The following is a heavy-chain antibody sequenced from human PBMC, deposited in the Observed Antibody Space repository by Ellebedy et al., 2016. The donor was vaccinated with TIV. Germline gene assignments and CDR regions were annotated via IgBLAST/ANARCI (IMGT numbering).Heavy chain of an antibody. V-gene: IGHV3-23*01. D-gene: IGHD5-18*01. CDR1: GFTFSSFA. CDR3: AKDRTSGDGYWVFDQ. Sequence: PGGSLRLSCAASGFTFSSFAMSWVRQAPGKGLEWVSCIFGSGGGISYADSVKGRFTISRDNSKSMVHLQMNSLRPEDTAVYYCAKDRTSGDGYWVFDQWGQGTLVTVSS. CDR2: IFGSGGGI. J-gene: IGHJ4*02.